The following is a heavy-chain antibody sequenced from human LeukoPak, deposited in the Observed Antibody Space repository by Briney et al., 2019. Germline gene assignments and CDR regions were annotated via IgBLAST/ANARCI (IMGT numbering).Heavy chain of an antibody. CDR2: IYHSGST. J-gene: IGHJ4*02. V-gene: IGHV4-30-2*01. CDR3: ARVPLSSWYYFDY. CDR1: GGSISSGGYS. D-gene: IGHD6-13*01. Sequence: SQTLSLTCAVSGGSISSGGYSWSWLRQPPGKGLEWIGYIYHSGSTYYNPSLKSRVTISVDRSKNQFSLKLSSVTAADTAVYYCARVPLSSWYYFDYWGQGTLVTVSS.